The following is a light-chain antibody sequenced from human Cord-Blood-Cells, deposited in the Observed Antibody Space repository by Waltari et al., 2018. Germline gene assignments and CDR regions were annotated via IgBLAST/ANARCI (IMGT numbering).Light chain of an antibody. Sequence: DIQMTQSRSSLSASVGDRVTITCRASQSISSYLNWYQQKPGKDPKLLIYAASSLQSGVPSMFSGSGSGTDFTLTISSLQPEDFATYYCQQSYSTPFTFGPGTKVDIK. J-gene: IGKJ3*01. V-gene: IGKV1-39*01. CDR1: QSISSY. CDR3: QQSYSTPFT. CDR2: AAS.